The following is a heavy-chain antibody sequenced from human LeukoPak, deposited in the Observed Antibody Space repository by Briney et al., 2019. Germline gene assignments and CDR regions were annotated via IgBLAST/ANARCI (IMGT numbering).Heavy chain of an antibody. J-gene: IGHJ4*02. V-gene: IGHV3-23*01. Sequence: PGGSLRLSCAASGFTFSSYAMSWVRQAPGKGLEWVSAISGSGGSTYYADSVKGRFTISRDNSKNTLYLQMNSLRAEDTAVYYCAKVYYYDSSGYYGGPHFDYWGQGTLVTVSS. CDR3: AKVYYYDSSGYYGGPHFDY. CDR1: GFTFSSYA. D-gene: IGHD3-22*01. CDR2: ISGSGGST.